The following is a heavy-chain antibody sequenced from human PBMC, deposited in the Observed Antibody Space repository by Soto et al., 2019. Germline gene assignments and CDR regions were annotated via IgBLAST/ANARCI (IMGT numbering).Heavy chain of an antibody. CDR2: IDGVGSGT. CDR3: TTGFDC. CDR1: GFTFTNYW. J-gene: IGHJ4*02. V-gene: IGHV3-74*01. Sequence: EVQLVQSGGGSVQPGGSLRLSCAASGFTFTNYWMHWVRQVPGKGLVWVSRIDGVGSGTSYSDSVRGRFTISRDNAENTLYLKINSLRAEDTAVYYCTTGFDCWGQGTPVNVSS.